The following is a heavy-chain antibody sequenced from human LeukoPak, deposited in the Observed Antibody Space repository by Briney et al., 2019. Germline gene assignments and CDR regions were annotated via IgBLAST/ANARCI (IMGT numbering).Heavy chain of an antibody. CDR2: INPNSGGT. CDR3: AGSIAGDTREDYYYYYMDV. CDR1: GYTFTGYY. V-gene: IGHV1-2*02. J-gene: IGHJ6*03. D-gene: IGHD1-14*01. Sequence: ASVKVSCKASGYTFTGYYTHWVRQAPGQGLEWMGWINPNSGGTNYAQKFQGRVTMTRDTSISTAYMELSRLRSDDTAVYYCAGSIAGDTREDYYYYYMDVWGKGTTVTISS.